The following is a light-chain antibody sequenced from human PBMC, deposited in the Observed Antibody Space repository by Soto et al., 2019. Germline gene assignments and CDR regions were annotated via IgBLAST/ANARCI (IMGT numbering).Light chain of an antibody. CDR1: SRDIGNYNY. J-gene: IGLJ1*01. V-gene: IGLV2-14*01. CDR3: SSYRSVKTLVV. Sequence: QSLLTQPAPVSWSPGQSITISFTGTSRDIGNYNYVSCYQHHPCKAPKLRSYNVTSRPSGVYARSCASKFGMRASLTISGLQPEAEADYFCSSYRSVKTLVVFGTGTKLTV. CDR2: NVT.